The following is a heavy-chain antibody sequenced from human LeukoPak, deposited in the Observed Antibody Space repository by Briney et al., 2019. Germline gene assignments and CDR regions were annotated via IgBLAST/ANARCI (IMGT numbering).Heavy chain of an antibody. CDR3: ARERGDTMIVVVPAGGFDP. Sequence: GASVKVSCKASGYTFTGYYMHWVRQAPGQGLEWMGWINPNSGGTNYAQKFQGRVTMTRDTSISTAYMELSRLRSDDTAVYYWARERGDTMIVVVPAGGFDPWGQGTLVTVSS. D-gene: IGHD3-22*01. CDR2: INPNSGGT. V-gene: IGHV1-2*02. CDR1: GYTFTGYY. J-gene: IGHJ5*02.